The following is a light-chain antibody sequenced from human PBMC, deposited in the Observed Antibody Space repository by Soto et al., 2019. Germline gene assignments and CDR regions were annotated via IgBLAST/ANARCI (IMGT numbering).Light chain of an antibody. CDR1: QSVSSSY. J-gene: IGKJ5*01. V-gene: IGKV3-20*01. CDR3: QQYGSSIT. Sequence: EIVLTQPPGTLSLSPGERATLSCRASQSVSSSYLAWYQQKPGPAPRLLIYGASSRATGIPDRFSGSGSGTDFTLTISRLEPEDFAVYYCQQYGSSITFGQGTRLEIK. CDR2: GAS.